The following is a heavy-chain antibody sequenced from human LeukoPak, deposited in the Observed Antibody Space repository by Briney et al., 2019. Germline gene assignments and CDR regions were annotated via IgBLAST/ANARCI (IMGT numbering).Heavy chain of an antibody. Sequence: GGSLRLSCAASGFTFSSYAMSWVRQAPGKGREWVSAIRGSGGSTYYADSVKGRFTISRDNSKNTLYLQMNSLRAEDTAVYYCAKDREGSYSSHFDYWGQGTLVTDSS. J-gene: IGHJ4*02. D-gene: IGHD6-13*01. CDR2: IRGSGGST. CDR3: AKDREGSYSSHFDY. CDR1: GFTFSSYA. V-gene: IGHV3-23*01.